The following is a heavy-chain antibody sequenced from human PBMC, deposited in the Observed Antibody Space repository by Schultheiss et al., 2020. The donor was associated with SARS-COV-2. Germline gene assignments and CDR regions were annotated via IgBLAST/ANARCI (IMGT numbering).Heavy chain of an antibody. V-gene: IGHV3-33*08. J-gene: IGHJ4*02. Sequence: GGSLRLSCAASGFTFSSYAMHWVRQAPGKGLEWVAVIWYDGSNKYYADSVKGRFTISRDNSKNTLYLQMNSLRAEDTAVYYCARAILPAPFDAWGQGTLVTVSS. D-gene: IGHD2/OR15-2a*01. CDR2: IWYDGSNK. CDR3: ARAILPAPFDA. CDR1: GFTFSSYA.